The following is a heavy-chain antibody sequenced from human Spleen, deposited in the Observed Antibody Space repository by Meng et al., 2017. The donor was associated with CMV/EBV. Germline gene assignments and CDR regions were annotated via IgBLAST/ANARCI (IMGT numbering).Heavy chain of an antibody. V-gene: IGHV3-48*04. Sequence: GESLKISCAASGFTFSSYSMNWVRQAPGKGLEWVSYISSSSSTIYYADSVKGRFTISRDNAKNSLYLQMNSLRAEDTAVYYCAREDCSSTSCYLSSYWGQGTLVTVSS. D-gene: IGHD2-2*01. J-gene: IGHJ4*02. CDR1: GFTFSSYS. CDR3: AREDCSSTSCYLSSY. CDR2: ISSSSSTI.